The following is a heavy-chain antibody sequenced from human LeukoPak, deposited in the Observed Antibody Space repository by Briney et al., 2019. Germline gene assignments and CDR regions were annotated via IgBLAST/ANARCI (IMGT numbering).Heavy chain of an antibody. Sequence: GGSLRLSCAASGFTFSDYYMSWIRQAPGKGLEWVSYISSSGSTIYYADSVKGRFTISRDNAKNSLYLQMNSLRAEDTAVYYCAGPLTMWAFDIWGQGTMVTVSS. CDR3: AGPLTMWAFDI. CDR2: ISSSGSTI. D-gene: IGHD4/OR15-4a*01. V-gene: IGHV3-11*04. CDR1: GFTFSDYY. J-gene: IGHJ3*02.